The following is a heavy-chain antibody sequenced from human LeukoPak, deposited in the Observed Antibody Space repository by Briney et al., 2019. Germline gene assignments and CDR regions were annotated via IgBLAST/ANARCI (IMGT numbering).Heavy chain of an antibody. V-gene: IGHV1-3*03. J-gene: IGHJ4*02. CDR3: ARDLGSYPYYFDY. CDR2: INAGNGNT. CDR1: GYTFTSYG. Sequence: ASVKVSCKASGYTFTSYGISWVRQAPGQGLEWMGWINAGNGNTKYSQDFQGRVSITRDTSASTAYMELSSLRSEDMAVYYCARDLGSYPYYFDYWGQGTLVTVSS. D-gene: IGHD1-26*01.